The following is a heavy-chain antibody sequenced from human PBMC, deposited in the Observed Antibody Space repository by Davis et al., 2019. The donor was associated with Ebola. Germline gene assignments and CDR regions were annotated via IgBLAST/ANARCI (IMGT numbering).Heavy chain of an antibody. J-gene: IGHJ6*02. D-gene: IGHD2/OR15-2a*01. CDR2: ISSSSTYR. V-gene: IGHV3-11*03. Sequence: GESLKISCAASGFNFSDYYMGWVRQAPGKGLEWVSYISSSSTYRNYAHSVMGRFTISRDNAKMSLSLHMNSLRAEDTAVYYCARRMGLDVWGQGTTVTVSS. CDR1: GFNFSDYY. CDR3: ARRMGLDV.